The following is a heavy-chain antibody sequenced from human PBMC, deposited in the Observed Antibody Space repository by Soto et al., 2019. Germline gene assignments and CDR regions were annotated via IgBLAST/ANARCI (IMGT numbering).Heavy chain of an antibody. CDR2: IYWDDDN. J-gene: IGHJ4*02. D-gene: IGHD6-19*01. Sequence: HITLKKSAPTLVKPTQTVTLTCTFPGFPLTSNAVAVGRFRPPPGKALKWVVLIYWDDDNHYSPSLKIRLTFPKGTSKIQVVLIMTNMDPVDTATYYCAHGSGWLFDFWGQGTLVTVSS. CDR3: AHGSGWLFDF. CDR1: GFPLTSNAVA. V-gene: IGHV2-5*02.